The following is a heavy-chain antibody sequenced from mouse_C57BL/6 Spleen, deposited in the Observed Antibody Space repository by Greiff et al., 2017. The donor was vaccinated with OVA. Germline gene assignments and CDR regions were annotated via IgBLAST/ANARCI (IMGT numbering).Heavy chain of an antibody. CDR1: GYTFTDYN. J-gene: IGHJ4*01. CDR2: INPNNGGT. CDR3: ARGGGSSYLYAMDY. Sequence: EVHLVESGPELVKPGASVKIPCKASGYTFTDYNMDWVKQSHGKSLEWIGDINPNNGGTIYNQKFKGKATLTVDKSSSTAYMELRSLTSEDTAVYYCARGGGSSYLYAMDYWGQGTSVTVSS. D-gene: IGHD1-1*01. V-gene: IGHV1-18*01.